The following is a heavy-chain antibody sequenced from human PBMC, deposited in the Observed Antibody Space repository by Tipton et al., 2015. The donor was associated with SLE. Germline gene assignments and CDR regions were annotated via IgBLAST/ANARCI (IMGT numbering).Heavy chain of an antibody. CDR3: ARAPQGIFDY. CDR2: IYYSGGT. D-gene: IGHD2-15*01. J-gene: IGHJ4*02. V-gene: IGHV4-59*01. Sequence: TLSLTCTVFGGSISSYYWSWIRQPPGKGLEWIGYIYYSGGTNYNPSLKSRVTISVDTSKNQFSLKLSSVTAADTAVYYCARAPQGIFDYWGQGTLVTVSS. CDR1: GGSISSYY.